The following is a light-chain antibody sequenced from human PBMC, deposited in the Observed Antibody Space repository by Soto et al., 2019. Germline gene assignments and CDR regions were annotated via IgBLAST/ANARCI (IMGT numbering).Light chain of an antibody. CDR3: QQYGRSPPFT. J-gene: IGKJ3*01. V-gene: IGKV3-20*01. Sequence: IVLTQSPGTLPLSPGERATLSCRASQSVSGSFLAWYQQKPGQAPRLLIYEASTRATGIPDRFSGSGSGTDFTLTTSRLEPEDFAVYYCQQYGRSPPFTFGPGTKVDIK. CDR2: EAS. CDR1: QSVSGSF.